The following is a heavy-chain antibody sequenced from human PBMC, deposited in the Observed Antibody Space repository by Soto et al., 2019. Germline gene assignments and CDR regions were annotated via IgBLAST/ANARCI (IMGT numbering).Heavy chain of an antibody. J-gene: IGHJ6*01. V-gene: IGHV1-69*01. CDR3: ARDRIIHMTGCMDV. CDR2: IIPSFCTA. D-gene: IGHD2-21*01. CDR1: GVTFSSYA. Sequence: QVQLVQSGAEVKKPGSSVKVSCKASGVTFSSYAISWVRQAPGQGLEWMGGIIPSFCTANYAQKIQGRVTITADDSTSTAYMELSSLRSEDTAVYYFARDRIIHMTGCMDVWGQGTTVTVAS.